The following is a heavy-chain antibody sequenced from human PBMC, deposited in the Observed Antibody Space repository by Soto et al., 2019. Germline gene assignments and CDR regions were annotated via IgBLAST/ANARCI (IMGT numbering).Heavy chain of an antibody. CDR3: ARDATILTRAMDV. V-gene: IGHV4-4*07. D-gene: IGHD3-3*01. J-gene: IGHJ6*02. CDR1: GGSISNYY. CDR2: ISSSGST. Sequence: SETLSLTCTVSGGSISNYYWSWIRQTAGKGLEWIGRISSSGSTNYNPSLKGRVTMSIDTSEKQFSLNLRSVTAADTAVYYCARDATILTRAMDVWGQGTTVTVSS.